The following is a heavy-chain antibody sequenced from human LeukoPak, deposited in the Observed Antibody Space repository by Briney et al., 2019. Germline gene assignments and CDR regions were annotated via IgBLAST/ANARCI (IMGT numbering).Heavy chain of an antibody. V-gene: IGHV4-34*01. D-gene: IGHD3-3*01. CDR1: GGSFSGYY. CDR3: ARRYDFWSGYDPYYFDY. Sequence: SETLSLTCAVYGGSFSGYYWSWIRQPPGKGPEWIGEINHSGSTNYNPSLKSRVTISVDTSKNQFSLKLSSVTAADTAVYYCARRYDFWSGYDPYYFDYWGQGTLVTVSS. CDR2: INHSGST. J-gene: IGHJ4*02.